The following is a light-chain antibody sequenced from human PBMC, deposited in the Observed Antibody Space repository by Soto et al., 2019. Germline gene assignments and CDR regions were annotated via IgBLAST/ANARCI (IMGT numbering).Light chain of an antibody. V-gene: IGKV1-5*01. Sequence: DIQMTQSPSTLSASVGDRVTITCRASQSISSWLAWYQQKPGKAPKLLIYDASSLESGVPSRFSGSTSGTESTLTISSLQPDDFATYYCQQYNSYLDTFGQGTKLEIK. CDR1: QSISSW. J-gene: IGKJ2*01. CDR3: QQYNSYLDT. CDR2: DAS.